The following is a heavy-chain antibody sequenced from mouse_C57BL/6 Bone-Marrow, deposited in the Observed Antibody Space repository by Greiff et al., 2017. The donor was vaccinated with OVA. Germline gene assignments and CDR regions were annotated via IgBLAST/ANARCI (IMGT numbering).Heavy chain of an antibody. CDR1: GYTFTDYY. V-gene: IGHV1-19*01. D-gene: IGHD1-1*01. CDR2: INPYNGGT. J-gene: IGHJ2*01. CDR3: ARDGSSSYFDY. Sequence: VQLQQSGPVLVKPGASVKMSCKASGYTFTDYYMNWVKQSHGKSLEWIGVINPYNGGTSYNQKFKSKATLTVDKSSSTAYMELNSLTSEDSAVYYCARDGSSSYFDYWGQGTTLTVSS.